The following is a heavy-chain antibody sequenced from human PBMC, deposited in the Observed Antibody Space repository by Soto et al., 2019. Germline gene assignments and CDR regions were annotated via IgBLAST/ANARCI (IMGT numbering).Heavy chain of an antibody. CDR1: GGSISSYY. CDR3: ARSNRFGVYDYVWGSYRPLSWFDY. CDR2: IYYSGST. Sequence: SETLSLTCTVSGGSISSYYWSWIRQPPGKGLEWIGYIYYSGSTNYNPSLKSRVTISVDTSKNQFSLKLSSVTAADTAVYYCARSNRFGVYDYVWGSYRPLSWFDYWGQGTLVTVSS. J-gene: IGHJ4*02. D-gene: IGHD3-16*02. V-gene: IGHV4-59*01.